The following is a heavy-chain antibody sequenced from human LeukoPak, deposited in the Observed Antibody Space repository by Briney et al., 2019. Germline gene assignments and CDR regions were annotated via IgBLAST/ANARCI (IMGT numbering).Heavy chain of an antibody. CDR1: GYTLTVLS. D-gene: IGHD6-13*01. J-gene: IGHJ4*02. CDR3: ARWIAAAGHFDY. CDR2: FDPEDGET. V-gene: IGHV1-24*01. Sequence: ASVKVSCKVSGYTLTVLSKNWKRHAHGQGLEWMGGFDPEDGETIYAQKFQGRVTITRNTSISTAYMERSSLRSEDTAVYYCARWIAAAGHFDYWGQGTLVTVSS.